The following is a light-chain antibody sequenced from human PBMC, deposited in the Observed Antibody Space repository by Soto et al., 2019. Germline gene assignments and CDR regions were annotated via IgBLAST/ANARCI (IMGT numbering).Light chain of an antibody. CDR1: RDISMF. CDR3: HQTNSFPLT. J-gene: IGKJ4*01. CDR2: AAS. V-gene: IGKV1-12*01. Sequence: DIQMTQSPSSVSASVGDRVTITCRASRDISMFLAWYQQKPGKAPNLLIYAASNVQSGVPSRFIGSGSGTDFTLTISSLQPEDFATYYCHQTNSFPLTFGGGTKVEI.